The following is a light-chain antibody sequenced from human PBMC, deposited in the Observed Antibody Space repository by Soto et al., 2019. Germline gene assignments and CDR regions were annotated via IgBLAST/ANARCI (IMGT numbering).Light chain of an antibody. Sequence: AIRMTQSPSALSASTGDRVTITCRASQGISSYLAWYQQQPGKAPKLLIYAASTLQSGVPSRFSGSGSGTAFTLTISCLQSEDFATYYCQQYYSYPRTFGQGTKVDI. CDR2: AAS. CDR1: QGISSY. CDR3: QQYYSYPRT. V-gene: IGKV1-8*01. J-gene: IGKJ1*01.